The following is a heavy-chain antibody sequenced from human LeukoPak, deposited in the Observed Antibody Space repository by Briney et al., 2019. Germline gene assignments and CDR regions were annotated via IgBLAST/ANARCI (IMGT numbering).Heavy chain of an antibody. J-gene: IGHJ4*02. Sequence: GGSLRLSCAASGLTFSSYAMSWVRQAPGKGLEWVSAISGSGGSTYYADSVKGRFTISRDNSKNTLYLQMNSLRAEDTAVYYCAKMNPPDIVVVVAATGFYYWGQGTLVTVSS. CDR3: AKMNPPDIVVVVAATGFYY. D-gene: IGHD2-15*01. V-gene: IGHV3-23*01. CDR2: ISGSGGST. CDR1: GLTFSSYA.